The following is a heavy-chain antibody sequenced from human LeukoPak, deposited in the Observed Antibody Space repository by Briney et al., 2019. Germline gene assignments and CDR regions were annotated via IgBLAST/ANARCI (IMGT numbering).Heavy chain of an antibody. CDR3: ARAYCSSTSCYIPPYYYGMDV. CDR2: INPNSGGT. V-gene: IGHV1-2*02. J-gene: IGHJ6*02. D-gene: IGHD2-2*02. Sequence: ASVKVSCKASGYTFTGYYMHWVRQAPGQGLEWMGWINPNSGGTNYAQKFQGRVTMTRDTSISTAYMEPSRLRSDDTAVYYCARAYCSSTSCYIPPYYYGMDVWGQGTTVTVSS. CDR1: GYTFTGYY.